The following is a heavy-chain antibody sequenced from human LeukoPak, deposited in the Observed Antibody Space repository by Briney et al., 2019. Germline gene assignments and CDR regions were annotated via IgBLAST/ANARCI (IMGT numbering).Heavy chain of an antibody. CDR2: ISGSGVIT. CDR1: GFTFSSYA. Sequence: GSLRLSCAASGFTFSSYAMSWVRQAPGKGLEWVSGISGSGVITYYADSVKGRFTISRDNSKNTLYLQMNSLRAEDTAVYNCARGRFIAGTTAYYFDYWGQGTLVTVSS. V-gene: IGHV3-23*01. J-gene: IGHJ4*02. CDR3: ARGRFIAGTTAYYFDY. D-gene: IGHD1-26*01.